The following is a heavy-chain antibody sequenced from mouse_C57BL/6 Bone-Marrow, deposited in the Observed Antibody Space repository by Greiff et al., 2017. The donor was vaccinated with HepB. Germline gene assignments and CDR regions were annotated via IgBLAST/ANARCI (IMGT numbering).Heavy chain of an antibody. CDR3: ARDLDYFDY. Sequence: EVQLVESEGGLVQPGSSMKPSCTASGFTFSDYYMAWVRQVPEKGLEWVANINYDGSSTYYLDSLKSRFIISRDNAKNILYLQMSSLKSEDTATYYCARDLDYFDYWGQGTTLTVSS. V-gene: IGHV5-16*01. J-gene: IGHJ2*01. CDR2: INYDGSST. CDR1: GFTFSDYY.